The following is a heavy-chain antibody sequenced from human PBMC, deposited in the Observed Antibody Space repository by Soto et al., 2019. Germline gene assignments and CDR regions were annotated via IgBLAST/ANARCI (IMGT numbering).Heavy chain of an antibody. CDR3: ARDLGGSYYEPVDY. Sequence: QVQLVQSGAEVKKPGASVKVSCKASGYTFTSYGISWVRQAPGQGLEWMGWIRAYNGNKKYAQKLQGRVTMTTDTSTSTAYIALRNLRSDDTAVYYCARDLGGSYYEPVDYWGQGTVVTVSS. D-gene: IGHD1-26*01. CDR1: GYTFTSYG. CDR2: IRAYNGNK. J-gene: IGHJ4*02. V-gene: IGHV1-18*01.